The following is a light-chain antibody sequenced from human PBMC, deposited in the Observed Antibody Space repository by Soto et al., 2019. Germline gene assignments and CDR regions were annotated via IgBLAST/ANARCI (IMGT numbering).Light chain of an antibody. CDR1: QSVSSNS. Sequence: EIVLTQSPGTLSLSPGERATLSCRASQSVSSNSLAWYQQKRGPAPRLLIYGASNRATGIPERFSGSGSGTDFTVSTSSMKPEDFEVYSCQRYQYRTSPLFTFGPGTKVDIK. V-gene: IGKV3-20*01. CDR2: GAS. J-gene: IGKJ3*01. CDR3: QRYQYRTSPLFT.